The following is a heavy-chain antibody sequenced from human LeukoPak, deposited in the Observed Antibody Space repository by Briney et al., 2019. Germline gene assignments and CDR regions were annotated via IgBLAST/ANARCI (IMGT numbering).Heavy chain of an antibody. J-gene: IGHJ4*02. CDR1: GYTLTELS. D-gene: IGHD2-2*01. V-gene: IGHV1-24*01. CDR3: ATDPSVVPAAITDY. CDR2: FDPEDGET. Sequence: ASVKVSCKVSGYTLTELSMHWVRQAPGKGLEWMGGFDPEDGETIYAQKFQGRVTTTEDTSTDTAYMELSSLRSEDTAVYYCATDPSVVPAAITDYWGQGTLVTVSS.